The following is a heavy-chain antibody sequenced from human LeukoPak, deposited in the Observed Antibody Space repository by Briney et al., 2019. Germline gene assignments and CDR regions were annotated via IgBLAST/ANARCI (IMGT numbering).Heavy chain of an antibody. CDR1: GYTFTGYY. Sequence: ASVKVSCKASGYTFTGYYMHWVRQAPGQGLEWMGWISAYNGNTNYAQKLQGRVTMTTDTSTSTAYMELRSLRSDDTAVYYCARNLWFGELLDYYFDYWGQGTLVTVSS. J-gene: IGHJ4*02. CDR3: ARNLWFGELLDYYFDY. V-gene: IGHV1-18*04. D-gene: IGHD3-10*01. CDR2: ISAYNGNT.